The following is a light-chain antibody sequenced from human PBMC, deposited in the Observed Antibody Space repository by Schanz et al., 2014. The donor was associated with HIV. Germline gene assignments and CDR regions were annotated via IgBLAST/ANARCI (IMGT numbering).Light chain of an antibody. Sequence: EIVLTQSPGTLSLSPGERASLSCRASHIVNNRYFAWYKQEHGQPPRLLIYGASIRATGVPDRFSGTGSGTDFTLTISRLEPEDFAVYYCQQYGSSPPYTFGQGTKLEIK. J-gene: IGKJ2*01. V-gene: IGKV3-20*01. CDR3: QQYGSSPPYT. CDR1: HIVNNRY. CDR2: GAS.